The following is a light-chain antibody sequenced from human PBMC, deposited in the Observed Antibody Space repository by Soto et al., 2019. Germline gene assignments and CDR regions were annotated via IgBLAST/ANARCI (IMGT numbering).Light chain of an antibody. J-gene: IGLJ1*01. CDR2: EVS. V-gene: IGLV2-14*01. CDR3: NSYTITSTYV. Sequence: QSALTQPASVSGSPGQSITISCTGTSSDVGGSNYVSWYQHHPGKAPKLIIYEVSNRPSGVSNRFSGSKSGNTASLTISGLQADDEADYYCNSYTITSTYVFGTGTKLTVL. CDR1: SSDVGGSNY.